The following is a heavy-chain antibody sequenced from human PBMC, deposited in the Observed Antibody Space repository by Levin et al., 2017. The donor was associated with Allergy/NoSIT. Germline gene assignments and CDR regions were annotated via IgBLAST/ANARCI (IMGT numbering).Heavy chain of an antibody. CDR2: IYWDDDK. CDR3: AHRQDSGSYNDAFDI. D-gene: IGHD1-26*01. CDR1: GFSLSTSGVG. J-gene: IGHJ3*02. V-gene: IGHV2-5*02. Sequence: SGPTLVKPTQTLTLTCTFSGFSLSTSGVGVGWIRQPPGKALEWLALIYWDDDKRYSPSLKSRLTITKDTSKNQVVLTMTNMDPVDTATYYCAHRQDSGSYNDAFDIWGQGTMVTVSS.